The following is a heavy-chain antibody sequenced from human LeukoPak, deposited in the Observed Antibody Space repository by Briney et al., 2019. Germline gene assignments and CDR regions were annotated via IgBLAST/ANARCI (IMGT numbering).Heavy chain of an antibody. CDR1: GYSFTSYW. J-gene: IGHJ5*02. V-gene: IGHV5-51*01. Sequence: GESLKISCKGSGYSFTSYWIGWVRQMPGKGLEWMGIIYPGDSDTRYSPSFQGQVTISADKSISTAYLQWSSLKASDTAMYYCARRDYYGSGSYYNWYNWFDPWGQGTLVTVSS. CDR2: IYPGDSDT. CDR3: ARRDYYGSGSYYNWYNWFDP. D-gene: IGHD3-10*01.